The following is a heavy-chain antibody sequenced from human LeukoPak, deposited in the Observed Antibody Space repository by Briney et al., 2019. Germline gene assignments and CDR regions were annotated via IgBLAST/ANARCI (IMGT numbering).Heavy chain of an antibody. Sequence: ASVKVSCKASGYTFTSYYMHWVRQAPGQGLEWMGIINPSGGATSYAQKFQGRVTMTRDMSTSTVYMELSSLRSEDTAVYYCATGDIVGASFDYWGQGTLVTVSS. CDR1: GYTFTSYY. J-gene: IGHJ4*02. CDR2: INPSGGAT. D-gene: IGHD1-26*01. V-gene: IGHV1-46*01. CDR3: ATGDIVGASFDY.